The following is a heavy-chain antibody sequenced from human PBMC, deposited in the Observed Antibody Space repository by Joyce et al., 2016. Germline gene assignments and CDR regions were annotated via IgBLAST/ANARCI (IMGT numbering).Heavy chain of an antibody. CDR3: ARTYYDFWSGHYNWFHP. V-gene: IGHV3-30*03. J-gene: IGHJ5*02. CDR1: GFTFSNYN. Sequence: QVQLVESGGGVVQPGRSLRLSCATSGFTFSNYNMNWVRQAPGKGLEWVAIISYDGSKKYYVGSLQGRFTISRDNSNSTLYLQMNSLKPEDTAVYFCARTYYDFWSGHYNWFHPWGQGTLVTVSS. D-gene: IGHD3-3*01. CDR2: ISYDGSKK.